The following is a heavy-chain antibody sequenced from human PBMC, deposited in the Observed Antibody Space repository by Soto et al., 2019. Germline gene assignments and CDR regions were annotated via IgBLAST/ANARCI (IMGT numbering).Heavy chain of an antibody. D-gene: IGHD6-19*01. CDR3: ARGRKWLVLK. CDR2: INHSGST. CDR1: GGSFSGYY. Sequence: PSETLSLTCAAYGGSFSGYYWSWIRQPPGKGLEWIGEINHSGSTNYNPSLKSRVTISVDTSKNQFSLKLSSVTAADTAVYYCARGRKWLVLKWGQGTLVTVSS. V-gene: IGHV4-34*01. J-gene: IGHJ4*02.